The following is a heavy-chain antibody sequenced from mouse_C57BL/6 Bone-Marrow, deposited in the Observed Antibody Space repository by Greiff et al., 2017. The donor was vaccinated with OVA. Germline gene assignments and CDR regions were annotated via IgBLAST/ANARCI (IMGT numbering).Heavy chain of an antibody. CDR1: GFTFSSYA. J-gene: IGHJ4*01. Sequence: DVLLVEPGAGLVKPGGSLKLSCAASGFTFSSYAMSWVSQSPGQGLEWVAYISSSGGCIYYAETVKGRFTLSRDNARNTLYLQMSSLKSEDTAMYYGTRFITTVVAYYAMYYWGQGTAVTLSS. CDR3: TRFITTVVAYYAMYY. CDR2: ISSSGGCI. V-gene: IGHV5-9-1*02. D-gene: IGHD1-1*01.